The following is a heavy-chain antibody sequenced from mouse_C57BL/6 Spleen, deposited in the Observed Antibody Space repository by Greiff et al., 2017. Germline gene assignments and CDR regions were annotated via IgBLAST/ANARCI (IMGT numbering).Heavy chain of an antibody. V-gene: IGHV2-9-1*01. CDR2: IWTGGGT. J-gene: IGHJ3*01. D-gene: IGHD3-2*02. Sequence: VQLQQSGPGLVAPSQSLSITCTVSGFSLTSYAISWVRQPPGKGLEWLGVIWTGGGTNYNSALKSRLSISKDNSKSQVFVKMNSLQTDDTARYYCARNPDSSGYALAYWGQGTLVTVSA. CDR1: GFSLTSYA. CDR3: ARNPDSSGYALAY.